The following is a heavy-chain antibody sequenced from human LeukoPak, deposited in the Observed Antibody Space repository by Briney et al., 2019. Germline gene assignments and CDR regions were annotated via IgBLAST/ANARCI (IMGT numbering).Heavy chain of an antibody. V-gene: IGHV3-23*01. Sequence: GGSLRLSCAASGFTFSTYNMNWVRRTPGKGLGWVSAISGSGGSTYYADSVKGRFTISRDNSKNTLYLQMNSLRAEDTAVYYCAKDGLSFRGYSSSWYAIDAFDIWGQGTMVTVSS. J-gene: IGHJ3*02. CDR3: AKDGLSFRGYSSSWYAIDAFDI. CDR1: GFTFSTYN. D-gene: IGHD6-13*01. CDR2: ISGSGGST.